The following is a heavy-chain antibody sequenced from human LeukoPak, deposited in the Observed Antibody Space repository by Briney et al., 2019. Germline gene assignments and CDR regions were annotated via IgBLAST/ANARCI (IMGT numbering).Heavy chain of an antibody. CDR1: GYTLTELS. CDR3: ATGGYGSGSYYSGAHFDY. J-gene: IGHJ4*02. D-gene: IGHD3-10*01. Sequence: GASVKVSCKVSGYTLTELSMHWVRQAPGKGREWMGGFDPEDGETIYAQKFQGRVTMTEDTSTDTAYMELSSLRSEDTAVYYCATGGYGSGSYYSGAHFDYWGQGTLVTVSS. V-gene: IGHV1-24*01. CDR2: FDPEDGET.